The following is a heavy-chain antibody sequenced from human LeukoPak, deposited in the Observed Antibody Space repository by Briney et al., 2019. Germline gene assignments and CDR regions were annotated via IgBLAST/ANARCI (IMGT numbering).Heavy chain of an antibody. D-gene: IGHD1-26*01. CDR3: GMSGDRVPLQDDVFDV. J-gene: IGHJ3*01. CDR2: VYPGDSGP. Sequence: GESLKISCKVSGYSFTSYCIGWVRQMPGKGLEWMGIVYPGDSGPTYSPSFQGQVTISVDKSINTAYLQWSSLQASDTAMYYCGMSGDRVPLQDDVFDVWGQGTMVTVST. V-gene: IGHV5-51*01. CDR1: GYSFTSYC.